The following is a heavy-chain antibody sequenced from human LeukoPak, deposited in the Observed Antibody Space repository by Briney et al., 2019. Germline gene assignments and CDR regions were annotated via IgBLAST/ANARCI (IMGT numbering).Heavy chain of an antibody. D-gene: IGHD3-3*01. J-gene: IGHJ3*02. CDR3: ARAFRGIFGVFEAIDI. CDR2: IYGSGST. V-gene: IGHV4-4*07. CDR1: GGSIRSY. Sequence: SETLSLTCTVSGGSIRSYWSWIRQPAGKGLEWIGRIYGSGSTDYNPSLKSRVTMSIDTSKNQFSLNLISVTAADTAVYYCARAFRGIFGVFEAIDIWGQGTMVTVSS.